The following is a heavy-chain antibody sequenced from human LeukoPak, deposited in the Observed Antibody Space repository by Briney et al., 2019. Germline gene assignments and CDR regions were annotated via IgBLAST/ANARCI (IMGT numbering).Heavy chain of an antibody. Sequence: GASVKVSYKASGYTFTGYYMHWVRQATGQGLEWMGWINPNSGGTNYAQKFQGRVTMTRDTSISTAYMEMSRLRSDDTAVYYCAIYDFWSGYPDYWGQGTQVTVSS. CDR3: AIYDFWSGYPDY. CDR1: GYTFTGYY. J-gene: IGHJ4*02. CDR2: INPNSGGT. V-gene: IGHV1-2*02. D-gene: IGHD3-3*01.